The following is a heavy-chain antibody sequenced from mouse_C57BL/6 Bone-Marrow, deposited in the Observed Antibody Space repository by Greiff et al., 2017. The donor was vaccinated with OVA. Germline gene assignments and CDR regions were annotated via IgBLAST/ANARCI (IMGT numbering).Heavy chain of an antibody. CDR1: GYTFTSYW. J-gene: IGHJ1*03. Sequence: QVQLQQSGAELVRPGTSVKLSCKASGYTFTSYWMHWVKQRPGQGLEWIGVIDPSDSYTNYNQKFKGKATLTVDTSSSTAYMQLSSLTSEDSAVYYCARPHRGGWYFDVWGTGTTVTVSS. CDR3: ARPHRGGWYFDV. V-gene: IGHV1-59*01. CDR2: IDPSDSYT.